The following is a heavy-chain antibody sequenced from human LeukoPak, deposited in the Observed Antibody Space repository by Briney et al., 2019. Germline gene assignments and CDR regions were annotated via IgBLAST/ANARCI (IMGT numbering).Heavy chain of an antibody. CDR2: ISSSSSYI. Sequence: GGSLRLSCAASGFTFSSYSMNWVRQAPGKGLEWVSSISSSSSYIYYADSVKGRFTISRDNAKNSLYLQMSSLRAEDTAVYYCARSGIAAAGNGMDVWGQGTTVTVSS. V-gene: IGHV3-21*01. CDR3: ARSGIAAAGNGMDV. D-gene: IGHD6-13*01. J-gene: IGHJ6*02. CDR1: GFTFSSYS.